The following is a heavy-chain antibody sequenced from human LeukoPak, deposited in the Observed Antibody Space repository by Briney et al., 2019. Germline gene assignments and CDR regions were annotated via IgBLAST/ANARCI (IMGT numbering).Heavy chain of an antibody. V-gene: IGHV4-61*01. CDR3: ARAGYSYGTDY. Sequence: SETLSLTCTVSGGSVSSDSYYWSWIRQPPGKGLEWIGFIYYSGSTNYNPSLKSRVTISVDTSKNQFSLKLSSVTAADTAVYYCARAGYSYGTDYWGQGTLVTVSS. D-gene: IGHD5-18*01. J-gene: IGHJ4*02. CDR2: IYYSGST. CDR1: GGSVSSDSYY.